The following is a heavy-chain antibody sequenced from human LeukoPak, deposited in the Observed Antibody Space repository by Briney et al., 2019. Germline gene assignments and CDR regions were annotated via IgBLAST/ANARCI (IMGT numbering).Heavy chain of an antibody. V-gene: IGHV3-23*01. CDR2: VGGAGADT. CDR3: AKDGAPNAGYMDV. D-gene: IGHD3-10*01. Sequence: GGSLRLSCAASGFTFNSYTMSWVRLAPGKGLEWVSSVGGAGADTWYADSVKGRFTISRDNSENTLYLQMDSPRAEDTALYYCAKDGAPNAGYMDVWGKGTTVTVSS. J-gene: IGHJ6*03. CDR1: GFTFNSYT.